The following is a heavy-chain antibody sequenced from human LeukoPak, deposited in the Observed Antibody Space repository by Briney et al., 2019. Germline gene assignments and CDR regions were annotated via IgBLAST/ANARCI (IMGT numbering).Heavy chain of an antibody. Sequence: GGSLRLSCAASGFTFSSYSMNWVRQAPGKGLEWGSSISSSSSYIYYADSVKGRFTISRDNAKNSLYLQMKSLRAEDTAVYYFASYARYYGSGSSYDAFDICGHQTIVTASS. J-gene: IGHJ3*02. CDR2: ISSSSSYI. CDR1: GFTFSSYS. D-gene: IGHD3-10*01. CDR3: ASYARYYGSGSSYDAFDI. V-gene: IGHV3-21*04.